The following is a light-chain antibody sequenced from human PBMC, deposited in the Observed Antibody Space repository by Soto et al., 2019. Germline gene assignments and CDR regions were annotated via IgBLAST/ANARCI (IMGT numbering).Light chain of an antibody. V-gene: IGKV1-39*01. CDR1: QSISSF. CDR2: AAS. J-gene: IGKJ2*01. Sequence: DIQLTQSPSSLSASVGEGVTITCRASQSISSFLNWYQQKPGKAPKVLIYAASRLESGVPSRFSGSGSGTDFTLTISSLQPEDYATYYCQQSYSTPPRYTFGQGTKVDIK. CDR3: QQSYSTPPRYT.